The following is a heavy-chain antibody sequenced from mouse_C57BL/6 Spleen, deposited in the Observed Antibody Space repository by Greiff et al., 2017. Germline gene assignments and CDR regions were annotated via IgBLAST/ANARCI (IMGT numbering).Heavy chain of an antibody. CDR1: GYAFSSSW. D-gene: IGHD2-4*01. J-gene: IGHJ2*01. Sequence: QVQLQQSGPELVKPGASVKISCKASGYAFSSSWMNWVKQRPGKGLEWIGRIYPGDGDTNYNGKFKGKATLTADKSSSTAYMQLSSLTSEDSAVYFCARAGGYDYDYFDYWGQGTTLTVSS. CDR3: ARAGGYDYDYFDY. CDR2: IYPGDGDT. V-gene: IGHV1-82*01.